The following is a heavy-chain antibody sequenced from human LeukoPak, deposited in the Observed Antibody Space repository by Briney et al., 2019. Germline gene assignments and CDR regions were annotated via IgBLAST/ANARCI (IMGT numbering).Heavy chain of an antibody. CDR3: ARDLGMADLDY. J-gene: IGHJ4*02. CDR2: VYDTDTT. Sequence: KASETLSLTCSVAGGSIISYYWTWIRQPPGKGLEWIGYVYDTDTTNYNPSLQSRVTISLDTSNYQFSLTLTSITAADTAVYFCARDLGMADLDYWGQGTLVTVSS. V-gene: IGHV4-59*01. CDR1: GGSIISYY. D-gene: IGHD6-13*01.